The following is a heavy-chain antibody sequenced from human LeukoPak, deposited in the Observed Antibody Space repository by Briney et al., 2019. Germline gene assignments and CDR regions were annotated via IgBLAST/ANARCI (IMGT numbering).Heavy chain of an antibody. CDR3: ARVGDGYCSSTSCFMGGDNWFDP. V-gene: IGHV4-31*03. Sequence: SETLSLTCTVSGGSISSGGYYWSWIRQHPGKGLEWIGYIYYSGSTYYNPSLKSRVTISVDTSKNQFSLKLSSVTAADTAVYYCARVGDGYCSSTSCFMGGDNWFDPWGQGTLVTVSS. CDR2: IYYSGST. J-gene: IGHJ5*02. CDR1: GGSISSGGYY. D-gene: IGHD2-2*03.